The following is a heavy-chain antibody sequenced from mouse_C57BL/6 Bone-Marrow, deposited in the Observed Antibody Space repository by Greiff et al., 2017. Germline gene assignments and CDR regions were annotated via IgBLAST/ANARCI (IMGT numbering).Heavy chain of an antibody. J-gene: IGHJ2*01. Sequence: VKLMESGAELARPGASVKLSCKASGYTFTSYGISWVKQRTGQGLEWIGEIYPRSGNTYYNEKFKGKATLTADKSSSTAYMELRSLTSEDSAVYFCARGDDYPDYWGQGTTLTVSS. CDR1: GYTFTSYG. V-gene: IGHV1-81*01. CDR2: IYPRSGNT. D-gene: IGHD2-4*01. CDR3: ARGDDYPDY.